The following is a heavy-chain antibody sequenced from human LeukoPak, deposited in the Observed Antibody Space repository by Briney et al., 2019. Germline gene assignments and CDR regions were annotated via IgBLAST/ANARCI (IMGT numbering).Heavy chain of an antibody. V-gene: IGHV3-74*01. CDR2: INSDGSST. J-gene: IGHJ6*03. Sequence: PGGSLRLSCAASGFTFSSYWMHWVRQAPGKGLVWVSRINSDGSSTSYADSVKGRFTISRDNAKNTLYLQMNSLRAEDTAVYYCAKVMKGSERLTMVRGVITKTAGLYYMDVWGKGTTVTVSS. CDR1: GFTFSSYW. D-gene: IGHD3-10*01. CDR3: AKVMKGSERLTMVRGVITKTAGLYYMDV.